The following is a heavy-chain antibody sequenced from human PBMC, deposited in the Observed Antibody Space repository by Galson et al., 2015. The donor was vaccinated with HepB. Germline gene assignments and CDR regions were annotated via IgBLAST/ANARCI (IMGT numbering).Heavy chain of an antibody. J-gene: IGHJ4*02. CDR3: AKVKGSWYYFDY. V-gene: IGHV3-30*18. D-gene: IGHD6-13*01. CDR1: GFTFSSYG. CDR2: ILNDGRKT. Sequence: SLRLSCAASGFTFSSYGMHWVRQSPGKGLEWVAVILNDGRKTYYADSVKGRFTISRDNSKNTLYLQMNSLGTDDTAIYYCAKVKGSWYYFDYWGQGTLVTVSS.